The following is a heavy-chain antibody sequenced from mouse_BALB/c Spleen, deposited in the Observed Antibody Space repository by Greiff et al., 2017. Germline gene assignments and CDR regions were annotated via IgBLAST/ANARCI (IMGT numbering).Heavy chain of an antibody. Sequence: VQLQQSGPELVKPGASVKVSCKASGYAFSSYNMYWVKQSHGKSLEWIGYIDPYNGGTSYNQKFKGKATLTADKSSSTAYMQLSSLTSENSAVYFCARSKSYYAMDYWGQGTSVTVTS. CDR1: GYAFSSYN. J-gene: IGHJ4*01. CDR2: IDPYNGGT. V-gene: IGHV1S135*01. CDR3: ARSKSYYAMDY.